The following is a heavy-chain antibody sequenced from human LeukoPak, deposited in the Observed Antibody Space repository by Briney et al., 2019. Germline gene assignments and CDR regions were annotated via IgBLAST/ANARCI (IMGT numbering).Heavy chain of an antibody. CDR3: ARGRNYYGSGSNYNPNFDY. J-gene: IGHJ4*02. CDR1: GFTFSSYS. V-gene: IGHV3-21*01. CDR2: ISSSSSYI. Sequence: KPGGSLRLSCAASGFTFSSYSMSWVRQAPGKGLEWVSSISSSSSYIYYADSVKGRFTISRDNAKNSLYLQMNSLRAEDTAVYYCARGRNYYGSGSNYNPNFDYWGQGTLVTVSS. D-gene: IGHD3-10*01.